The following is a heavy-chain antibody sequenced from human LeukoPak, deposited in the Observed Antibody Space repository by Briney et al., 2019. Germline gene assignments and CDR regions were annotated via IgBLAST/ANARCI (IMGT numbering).Heavy chain of an antibody. D-gene: IGHD6-19*01. Sequence: PSETLSLTCTVSGVSISSYYWTWIRQPPGKGLEWIGYISYSGSTNYNPSLKSRVTISVDTSKNQFSLKLSSVTAADTAVYYCARGYSSGFLDYWGPGTLVTVSS. CDR2: ISYSGST. CDR3: ARGYSSGFLDY. V-gene: IGHV4-59*01. CDR1: GVSISSYY. J-gene: IGHJ4*02.